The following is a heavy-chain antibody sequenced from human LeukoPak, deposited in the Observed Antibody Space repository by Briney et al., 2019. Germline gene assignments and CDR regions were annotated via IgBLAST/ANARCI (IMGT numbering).Heavy chain of an antibody. CDR1: GFTFSSYG. CDR2: IRDNGSNK. CDR3: AKDSKRWKTYYYEAGSYYFDY. D-gene: IGHD3-10*01. Sequence: GGSLRLSCAAPGFTFSSYGMHWVRQAPGKGLEWVAFIRDNGSNKYYADSVKGRFTISRDNSKNTLYLQMSSLRPEDTAVYYCAKDSKRWKTYYYEAGSYYFDYWGQGTRVTVCS. J-gene: IGHJ4*02. V-gene: IGHV3-30*02.